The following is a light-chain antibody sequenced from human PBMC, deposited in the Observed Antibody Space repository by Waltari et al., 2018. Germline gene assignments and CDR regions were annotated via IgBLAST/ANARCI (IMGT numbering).Light chain of an antibody. CDR3: HQYKNWPPWT. CDR1: ESVSTN. Sequence: EIVVTQSPATLSLSPGERATLSCRASESVSTNVAWYQQKPGQPPRLLIYDASTRATGIPARFSGSGSGTEFTLSISSLQSEDFAVDYCHQYKNWPPWTFGQGTKVEIK. V-gene: IGKV3-15*01. CDR2: DAS. J-gene: IGKJ1*01.